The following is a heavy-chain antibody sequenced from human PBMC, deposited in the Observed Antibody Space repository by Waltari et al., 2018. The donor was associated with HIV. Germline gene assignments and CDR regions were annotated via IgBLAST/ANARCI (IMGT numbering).Heavy chain of an antibody. V-gene: IGHV3-33*01. Sequence: QAHLLESGGAVVRPGTSLWLSCSASGFNFASYGMHWVRPITGKGWGWVALIWNDGSKMCYGKAVEGRFTISRDNSKGTVYLEMTGLSGDDTAVYYCARDRIVGMTMREAFHYGMDVRGLGTTVTV. CDR3: ARDRIVGMTMREAFHYGMDV. D-gene: IGHD1-26*01. CDR2: IWNDGSKM. CDR1: GFNFASYG. J-gene: IGHJ6*02.